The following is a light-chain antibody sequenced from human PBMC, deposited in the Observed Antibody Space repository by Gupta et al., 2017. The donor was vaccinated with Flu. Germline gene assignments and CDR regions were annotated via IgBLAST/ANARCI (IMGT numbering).Light chain of an antibody. Sequence: DIQMTQSPSSLSASVGDRVTITCRASQSISNLLDWYQQKPGKAPNILIYKASSLQNGGPSRFSGSGSWTDFTLTTSSVQPDEFATYYCQQYDNYSPLTFGGGTKVEIK. CDR3: QQYDNYSPLT. CDR1: QSISNL. CDR2: KAS. V-gene: IGKV1-5*03. J-gene: IGKJ4*01.